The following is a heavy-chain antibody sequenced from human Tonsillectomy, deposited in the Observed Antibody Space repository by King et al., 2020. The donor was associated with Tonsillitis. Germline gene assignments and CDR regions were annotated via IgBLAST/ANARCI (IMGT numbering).Heavy chain of an antibody. D-gene: IGHD2-8*02. V-gene: IGHV4-61*02. Sequence: VQLQESGPGLVKPSQTLSLTCTVSGGSISSPNYYWSWIRQPAGKGLEWIGRIYSSGSTNYNPSLKSRVTLSVDTSKNQFSLRLSSVTAADTAVYYCARYNQLTRLVGRPVDAYDIWGQGTMVTVSS. CDR2: IYSSGST. CDR1: GGSISSPNYY. J-gene: IGHJ3*02. CDR3: ARYNQLTRLVGRPVDAYDI.